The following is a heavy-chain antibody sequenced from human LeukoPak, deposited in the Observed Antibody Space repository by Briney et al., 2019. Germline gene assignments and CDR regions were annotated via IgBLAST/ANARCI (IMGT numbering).Heavy chain of an antibody. Sequence: GGSLRLSCAASGFTFSSYWMSWVRQAPGKGLEWVANMKQDGSEKYYVDSVKGRFTIARDNAKNSLYLQMNSLRAEDTAVYYCAKHRVSGYSYSSHLGYWGQGTLVTVSS. CDR3: AKHRVSGYSYSSHLGY. D-gene: IGHD5-18*01. CDR1: GFTFSSYW. CDR2: MKQDGSEK. J-gene: IGHJ4*02. V-gene: IGHV3-7*01.